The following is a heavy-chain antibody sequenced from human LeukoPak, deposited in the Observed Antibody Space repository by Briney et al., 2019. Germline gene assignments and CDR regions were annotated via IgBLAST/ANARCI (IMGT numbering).Heavy chain of an antibody. Sequence: PSETLSLTCTVSGGSISSYYWSWIRQPPGKGLEWIGYIYYSGSTNYNPSLKSRVTISVDTSKNQFSLKLSSVTAADTAVYYCARGGYYDSSGYYYNYYYYYMDVWGKGTTVTASS. CDR1: GGSISSYY. V-gene: IGHV4-59*12. CDR2: IYYSGST. D-gene: IGHD3-22*01. CDR3: ARGGYYDSSGYYYNYYYYYMDV. J-gene: IGHJ6*03.